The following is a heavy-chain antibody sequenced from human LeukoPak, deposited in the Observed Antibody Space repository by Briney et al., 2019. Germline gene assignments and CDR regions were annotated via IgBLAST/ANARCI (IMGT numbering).Heavy chain of an antibody. CDR2: FDPEDGET. CDR1: GYTLTELS. CDR3: ATDRHSGSYYPRDY. J-gene: IGHJ4*02. D-gene: IGHD1-26*01. V-gene: IGHV1-24*01. Sequence: ASVKVSCEVSGYTLTELSMHWVRQAPGKGLEWMGRFDPEDGETIYAQKFQGRVTMTEDTSTDTAYMELSSLRSEDTAVYYCATDRHSGSYYPRDYWGQGTLVTVSS.